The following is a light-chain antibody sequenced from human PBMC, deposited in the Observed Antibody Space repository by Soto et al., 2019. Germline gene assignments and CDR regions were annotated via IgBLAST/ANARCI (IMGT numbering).Light chain of an antibody. CDR2: DVS. J-gene: IGLJ1*01. V-gene: IGLV2-14*02. CDR1: SSDIGRYNM. Sequence: QSALTQPASVSRSPGQSITIACAGTSSDIGRYNMVSWYQQHPGKVPKLLIYDVSIRPSGVSDRFSGSRSGNTASLTISGLQPDYVADYYCNSYTSNTTHVFGSGTNVTV. CDR3: NSYTSNTTHV.